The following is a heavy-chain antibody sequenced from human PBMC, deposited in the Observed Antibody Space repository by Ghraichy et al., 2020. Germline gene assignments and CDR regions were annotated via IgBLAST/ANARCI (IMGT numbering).Heavy chain of an antibody. D-gene: IGHD1-1*01. CDR2: IWYDGSNK. Sequence: GGSLRLSCAASGFTFSSYAMHWVRQDPGKGLEWVAVIWYDGSNKYYADSVKGRFTISRDNSKNTLYLQMNSLRGEDTAVHYCARDWKGMDVWGQGNTVTVS. J-gene: IGHJ6*02. CDR1: GFTFSSYA. CDR3: ARDWKGMDV. V-gene: IGHV3-33*01.